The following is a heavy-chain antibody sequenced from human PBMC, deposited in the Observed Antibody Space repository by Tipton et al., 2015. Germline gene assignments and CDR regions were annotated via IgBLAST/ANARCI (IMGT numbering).Heavy chain of an antibody. CDR3: AGNRNSYYYGMDV. D-gene: IGHD2/OR15-2a*01. CDR2: IKPNSGGT. V-gene: IGHV1-2*02. Sequence: QSGPEVKQPGASVTVSCKASGSTFSGYYIHWVRQAPGQGLEWMGWIKPNSGGTNYAQKFQGRVTMTRDTSISTVYIELDRLRSDDTALYFCAGNRNSYYYGMDVWGQGTTVIVSS. J-gene: IGHJ6*02. CDR1: GSTFSGYY.